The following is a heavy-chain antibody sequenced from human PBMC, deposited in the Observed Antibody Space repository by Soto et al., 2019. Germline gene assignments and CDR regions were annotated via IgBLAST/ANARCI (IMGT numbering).Heavy chain of an antibody. Sequence: ASVTVSCKASVYTFTSYGMSCVRQAPGQGLEWMGWISAYNGNTNYAQKLQGRVTMTTDTSTSTAYMELRSLRSDDTAVYYCARSPGSSGWYGAFDIWGQGTMVTVSS. CDR3: ARSPGSSGWYGAFDI. CDR1: VYTFTSYG. D-gene: IGHD6-19*01. J-gene: IGHJ3*02. CDR2: ISAYNGNT. V-gene: IGHV1-18*01.